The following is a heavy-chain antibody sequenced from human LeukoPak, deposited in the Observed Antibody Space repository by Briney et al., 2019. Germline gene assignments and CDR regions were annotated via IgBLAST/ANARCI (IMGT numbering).Heavy chain of an antibody. CDR2: INHSGST. D-gene: IGHD6-19*01. J-gene: IGHJ4*02. Sequence: PSETLSLTCAVYGGSFSGYYWSWIRQPPGKGLEWIGEINHSGSTNYNPSLKSRVTISVDTSKNQFSLKLSSVTAADTAFYYCARVGSGWGDIDYWGQGTLVPVSS. V-gene: IGHV4-34*01. CDR3: ARVGSGWGDIDY. CDR1: GGSFSGYY.